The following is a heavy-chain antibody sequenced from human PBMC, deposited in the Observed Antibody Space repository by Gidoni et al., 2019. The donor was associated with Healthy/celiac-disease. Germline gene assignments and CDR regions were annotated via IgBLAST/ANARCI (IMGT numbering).Heavy chain of an antibody. CDR1: GGSISSSSYY. CDR2: IYYSGST. Sequence: QLQLQESGPGLVKPSETLSLTCTVSGGSISSSSYYWGWIRQPPGKGLEWIGSIYYSGSTYYNPSLKSRVTISVDTSKNQFSLKLSSVTAADTAVYYCARERYDSSLSSPFDIWGQGTMVTVSS. V-gene: IGHV4-39*07. CDR3: ARERYDSSLSSPFDI. J-gene: IGHJ3*02. D-gene: IGHD3-22*01.